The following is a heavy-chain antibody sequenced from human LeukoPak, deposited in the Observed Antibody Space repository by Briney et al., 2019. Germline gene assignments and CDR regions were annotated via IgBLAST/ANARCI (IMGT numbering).Heavy chain of an antibody. CDR2: IYYSGST. J-gene: IGHJ4*02. CDR3: ARPGSGSSYPS. V-gene: IGHV4-39*07. Sequence: PSETLSLTCTVSGGSISSSSYYWGWIRQPPGKGLEWIGSIYYSGSTYYNPSLKSRVTISIDTSKNQFSLKLSSVTAADTAVYYCARPGSGSSYPSWSQGTLVTVSS. D-gene: IGHD6-6*01. CDR1: GGSISSSSYY.